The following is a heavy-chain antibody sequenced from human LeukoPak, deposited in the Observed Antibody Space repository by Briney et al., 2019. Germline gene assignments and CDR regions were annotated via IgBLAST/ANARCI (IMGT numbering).Heavy chain of an antibody. CDR1: GGSISSYY. CDR3: AREHSGSYYRHYDY. V-gene: IGHV4-4*07. D-gene: IGHD1-26*01. J-gene: IGHJ4*02. Sequence: SETLSLTCTVSGGSISSYYWSWIRQPAGKGLEWIGRIYTSGSTNYNPSLKSRVTMSVDTSKNQFSLKLSSLTAADTAVYYCAREHSGSYYRHYDYWGQGTLVTVSS. CDR2: IYTSGST.